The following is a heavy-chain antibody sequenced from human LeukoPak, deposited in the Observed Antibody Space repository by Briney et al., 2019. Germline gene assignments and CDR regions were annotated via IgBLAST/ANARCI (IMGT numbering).Heavy chain of an antibody. CDR3: AKDAIYGDGYWEFDY. Sequence: GGSLRLSCAGSGFNFGGYSMSWVCQAPGKGLEWVSGILSGGGSTYYADAVRGRFTISRDNSKSTLYLQMNSLRAEDTAVYYCAKDAIYGDGYWEFDYWGQGTLVTVSS. J-gene: IGHJ4*02. D-gene: IGHD5-24*01. CDR2: ILSGGGST. V-gene: IGHV3-23*01. CDR1: GFNFGGYS.